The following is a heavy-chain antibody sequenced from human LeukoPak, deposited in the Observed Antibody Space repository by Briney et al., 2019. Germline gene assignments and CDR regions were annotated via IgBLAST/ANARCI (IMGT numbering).Heavy chain of an antibody. CDR3: AKADYGGVPFDY. V-gene: IGHV3-23*01. Sequence: PGGSLRLSCAASGFTVNSYDMNWVRQAPGKGLECVSAISGGGDTYYADSVKGRFTISRDNSKHTLYLQMNSLRAEDTAVYYCAKADYGGVPFDYWGQGTLVTVSS. J-gene: IGHJ4*02. D-gene: IGHD4-23*01. CDR1: GFTVNSYD. CDR2: ISGGGDT.